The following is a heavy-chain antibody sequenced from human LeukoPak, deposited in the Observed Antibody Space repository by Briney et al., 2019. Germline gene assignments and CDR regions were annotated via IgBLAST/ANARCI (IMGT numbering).Heavy chain of an antibody. D-gene: IGHD3-10*01. J-gene: IGHJ6*04. CDR3: ALWGVTMVRGEPDV. CDR2: INPNSGGT. Sequence: ASVKVFCKASGYTFTGYYMHWVRQAPGQGLEWMGWINPNSGGTNCAQKFQGRVTMTRDTSISTAYMELSRLRSDDTAVYYCALWGVTMVRGEPDVWGKGATVTVSS. CDR1: GYTFTGYY. V-gene: IGHV1-2*02.